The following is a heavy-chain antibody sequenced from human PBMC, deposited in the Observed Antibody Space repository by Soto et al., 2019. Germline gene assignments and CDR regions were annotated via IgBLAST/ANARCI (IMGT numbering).Heavy chain of an antibody. CDR3: AKDRGSYDFDF. CDR2: ISFDGGNQ. CDR1: GFTFSNYG. V-gene: IGHV3-30*18. D-gene: IGHD1-26*01. J-gene: IGHJ4*02. Sequence: QIQLVESGGGVVQPGRSPRLSCAASGFTFSNYGMHWVRQAPGKGLEWLADISFDGGNQYYADSVKGRFTISRDNSKNTLYLQLNSLRDEDTAMFYCAKDRGSYDFDFWGQGTLVTVSS.